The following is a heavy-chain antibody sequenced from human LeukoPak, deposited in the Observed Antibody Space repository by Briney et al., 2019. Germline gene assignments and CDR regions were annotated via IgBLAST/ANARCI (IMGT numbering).Heavy chain of an antibody. CDR1: GFVFDDFT. Sequence: PGGSLRLSCAASGFVFDDFTMHWVRQTPDKGLEWVSLISWDGSDIYYADSVKGRFTISRDNNKNSLYLQMTSLRIEDTALYYCAKDFGHNWNYYDYWGQGTLVTVSS. CDR2: ISWDGSDI. D-gene: IGHD1-1*01. CDR3: AKDFGHNWNYYDY. V-gene: IGHV3-43*01. J-gene: IGHJ4*02.